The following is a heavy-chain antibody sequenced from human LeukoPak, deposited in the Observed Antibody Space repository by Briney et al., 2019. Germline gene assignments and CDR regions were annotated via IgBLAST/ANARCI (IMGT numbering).Heavy chain of an antibody. Sequence: GGSLRLSCAASGFTFSWFSMNWVRQAPGRGLEWISFISSSSSTIYYADSVKGRFTISRDNAKNSLYLQMNSLRAEDTAVYYCARQSQIDYWGQGTLVTVSS. CDR3: ARQSQIDY. V-gene: IGHV3-48*01. CDR1: GFTFSWFS. J-gene: IGHJ4*02. CDR2: ISSSSSTI.